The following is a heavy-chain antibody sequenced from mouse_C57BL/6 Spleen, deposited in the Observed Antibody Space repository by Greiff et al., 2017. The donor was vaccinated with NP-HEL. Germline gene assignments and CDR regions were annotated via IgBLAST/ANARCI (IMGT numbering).Heavy chain of an antibody. CDR2: IFPGIGST. V-gene: IGHV1-75*01. CDR1: GYTFTDYY. D-gene: IGHD1-1*01. J-gene: IGHJ4*01. Sequence: QVQLKQSGPELVKPGASVKISCKASGYTFTDYYINWVKQRPGQGLEWIGWIFPGIGSTYYHDKFKGKATLTVDQSSSTAYMLLSSLTTEDSAVYFCARWEDGSSYRAYYAMDYWGQGTSVTVSS. CDR3: ARWEDGSSYRAYYAMDY.